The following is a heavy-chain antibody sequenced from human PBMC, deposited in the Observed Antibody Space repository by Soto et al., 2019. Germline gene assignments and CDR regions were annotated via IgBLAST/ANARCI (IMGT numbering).Heavy chain of an antibody. J-gene: IGHJ3*02. D-gene: IGHD3-3*01. CDR3: ARVTEWNALDI. CDR2: IYRGGST. V-gene: IGHV3-53*02. CDR1: GFSVSRDY. Sequence: DVQLVETGGGLIQPGGSLRLSCAASGFSVSRDYMNWVRQDPGKGLEWVSVIYRGGSTYYADSVRGRFTISRDNSENTLFLQMNSLRAEDTAVYYCARVTEWNALDIWGQGTMVTVSS.